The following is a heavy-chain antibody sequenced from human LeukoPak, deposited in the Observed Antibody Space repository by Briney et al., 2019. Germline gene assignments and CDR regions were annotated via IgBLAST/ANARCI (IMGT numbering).Heavy chain of an antibody. V-gene: IGHV1-46*01. CDR3: AKSRVEHNYVLEFS. Sequence: ASVKVSCKASGYTFIRYYMHWVRQAPGQGLEWMGVLNPDDSTTSSAQRFQGRVTMTGDTSTSTVYMELSSLRSDDTAVYYCAKSRVEHNYVLEFSWGQGTLVTVSS. CDR2: LNPDDSTT. D-gene: IGHD3/OR15-3a*01. CDR1: GYTFIRYY. J-gene: IGHJ5*02.